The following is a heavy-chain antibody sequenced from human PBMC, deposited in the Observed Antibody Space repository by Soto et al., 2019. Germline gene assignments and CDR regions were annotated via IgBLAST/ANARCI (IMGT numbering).Heavy chain of an antibody. D-gene: IGHD6-13*01. CDR1: GFTFSSYV. CDR3: AKDSSSLAAVGTSCWEY. J-gene: IGHJ4*02. Sequence: GGSLRLSCAASGFTFSSYVMSWVRQAPGKGLEWVSTISGSAGSTYYADSVKGRFTISRDNSKNTLHLQMNSLRAEDTAVYYCAKDSSSLAAVGTSCWEYWGQGTLVTVSS. V-gene: IGHV3-23*01. CDR2: ISGSAGST.